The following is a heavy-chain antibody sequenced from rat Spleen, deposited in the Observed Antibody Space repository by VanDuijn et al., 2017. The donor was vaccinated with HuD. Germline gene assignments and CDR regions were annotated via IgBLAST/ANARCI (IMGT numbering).Heavy chain of an antibody. D-gene: IGHD1-5*01. J-gene: IGHJ2*01. CDR1: GLSLTSNS. CDR3: AGYNH. V-gene: IGHV2-47*01. Sequence: QVQLKESGPGLVQPSQTLSLTCTVSGLSLTSNSVSWIRQPPGKGLEWMGMIWSHGGTDYNSAIKSRLSISRDTSKSQVFLKMNSLQTEDTAMFFCAGYNHWGQGVMVTVSS. CDR2: IWSHGGT.